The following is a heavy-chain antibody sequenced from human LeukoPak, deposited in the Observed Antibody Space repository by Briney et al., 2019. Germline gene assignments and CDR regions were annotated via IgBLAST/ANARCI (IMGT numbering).Heavy chain of an antibody. D-gene: IGHD4-17*01. CDR1: GGSISSYY. V-gene: IGHV4-59*03. J-gene: IGHJ4*02. CDR3: AGGAGDYTFDY. CDR2: IYYRGST. Sequence: SETLSLTCTVSGGSISSYYWSWIRQPPGKGLQWIGYIYYRGSTNYNPSLKSRVTISVYPSKSQFSLKLSSVTAADTAVYYCAGGAGDYTFDYWGQGTLVTVSS.